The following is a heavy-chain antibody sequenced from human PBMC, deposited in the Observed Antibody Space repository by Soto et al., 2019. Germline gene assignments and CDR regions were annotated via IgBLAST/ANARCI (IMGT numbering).Heavy chain of an antibody. Sequence: QLQLQESGPGLVKPSETLSLTCRVSDGSMNSDSSYWGWIRQPPGKGLEWIGVINHSGSTYHNLSLKGRVTMSVDASRNQFSLTLTSMPAADTAVYYCARLGGYVSVGYYYLWDSWGQGTLVTVSS. CDR2: INHSGST. V-gene: IGHV4-39*01. CDR3: ARLGGYVSVGYYYLWDS. CDR1: DGSMNSDSSY. J-gene: IGHJ4*02. D-gene: IGHD3-22*01.